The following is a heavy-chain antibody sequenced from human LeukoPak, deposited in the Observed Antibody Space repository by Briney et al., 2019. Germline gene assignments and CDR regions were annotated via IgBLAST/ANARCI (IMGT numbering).Heavy chain of an antibody. CDR3: ALIARSRFLEWLSRRYYFDY. CDR1: GYTFTSYD. CDR2: INPNSGGT. D-gene: IGHD3-3*01. J-gene: IGHJ4*02. Sequence: GASVKVSCKASGYTFTSYDINWVRQATGQGLEWMGWINPNSGGTNYAQKFQGRVTMTRDTSISTAYMELSRLRSDDTAVYYCALIARSRFLEWLSRRYYFDYWGQGTLVTVSS. V-gene: IGHV1-2*02.